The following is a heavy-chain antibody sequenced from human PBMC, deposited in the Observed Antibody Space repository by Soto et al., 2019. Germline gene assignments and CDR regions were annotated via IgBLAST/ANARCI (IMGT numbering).Heavy chain of an antibody. V-gene: IGHV4-34*01. D-gene: IGHD6-6*01. CDR1: GGSFSGYY. Sequence: SEILSLTCAVYGGSFSGYYWSWIRQPPGEGLEWIGEINHSGSTNYNPSLKSRVTISVDTSKNQFSLKLSSVTAADTAVYYCARGRGGEQLVDYYYYGMDVWGQGTTVTVSS. J-gene: IGHJ6*02. CDR2: INHSGST. CDR3: ARGRGGEQLVDYYYYGMDV.